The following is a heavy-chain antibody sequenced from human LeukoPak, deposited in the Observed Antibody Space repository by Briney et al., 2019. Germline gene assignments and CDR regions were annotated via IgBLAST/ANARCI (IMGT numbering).Heavy chain of an antibody. J-gene: IGHJ4*02. CDR3: ARVVPRIAARRPYSAEFDY. D-gene: IGHD6-6*01. CDR1: GYTFTSYG. Sequence: ASVKVSCKASGYTFTSYGISWVRQAPGQGLEWMGIINPSGGSTSYAQKFQGRVTMTRDTSTSTVYMELSSLRSEDTAVYYCARVVPRIAARRPYSAEFDYWGQGTLVTVSS. CDR2: INPSGGST. V-gene: IGHV1-46*01.